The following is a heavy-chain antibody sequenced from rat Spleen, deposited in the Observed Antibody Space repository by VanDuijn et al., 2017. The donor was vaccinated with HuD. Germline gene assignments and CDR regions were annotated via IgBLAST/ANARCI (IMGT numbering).Heavy chain of an antibody. CDR1: GFTFSDYN. J-gene: IGHJ2*01. V-gene: IGHV5-7*01. Sequence: EVQLVESGGGLVQPGRSLKLSCAASGFTFSDYNMAWVRQAPKKGLEWVAAISYDGSNTYYRDSVKGRFTVSRDKPKSTLYLQMDGLRSEDTATYYCAREAGIPFHYFDYWGQGVMVTVSS. CDR2: ISYDGSNT. CDR3: AREAGIPFHYFDY. D-gene: IGHD1-4*01.